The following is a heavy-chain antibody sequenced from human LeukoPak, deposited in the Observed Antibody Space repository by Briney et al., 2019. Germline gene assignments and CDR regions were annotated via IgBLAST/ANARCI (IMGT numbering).Heavy chain of an antibody. CDR1: GFTFDDYA. CDR3: ARALGSSSWYGIDY. D-gene: IGHD6-13*01. Sequence: GGSLRLSCAASGFTFDDYAMHWVRQAPGKGLEWVSGISWNSGSIGYADSVKGRFTISRDNAKNSLYLQMNSLRAEDMALYYCARALGSSSWYGIDYWGQGTLVTVSS. J-gene: IGHJ4*02. V-gene: IGHV3-9*03. CDR2: ISWNSGSI.